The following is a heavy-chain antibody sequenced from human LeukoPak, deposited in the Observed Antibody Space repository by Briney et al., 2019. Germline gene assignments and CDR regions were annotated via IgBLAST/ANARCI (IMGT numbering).Heavy chain of an antibody. CDR3: ARANGNRPWEDWFDP. J-gene: IGHJ5*02. Sequence: GASVKVSCKASGGTFSSYAISWVRQAPGQGLEWMGRIIPIFGIANYAQKFQGRVTITAGKSTSTAYMELSGLRSEDTAVYYCARANGNRPWEDWFDPWGQGTLVTVSS. CDR2: IIPIFGIA. D-gene: IGHD1-1*01. V-gene: IGHV1-69*04. CDR1: GGTFSSYA.